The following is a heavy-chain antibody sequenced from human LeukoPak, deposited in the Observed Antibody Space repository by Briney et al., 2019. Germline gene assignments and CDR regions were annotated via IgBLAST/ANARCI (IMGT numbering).Heavy chain of an antibody. J-gene: IGHJ4*02. CDR3: AREQKGLIRGPVDC. CDR1: GYTLTGHY. Sequence: APVKVSCKASGYTLTGHYMHWVRQAPGQGLEWMGWIDPNSGGTNYAQNFQGRVTLTRDTSISTAYMELSRLRSDDTAVYYCAREQKGLIRGPVDCWGQGTLVIVSS. CDR2: IDPNSGGT. D-gene: IGHD3-10*01. V-gene: IGHV1-2*02.